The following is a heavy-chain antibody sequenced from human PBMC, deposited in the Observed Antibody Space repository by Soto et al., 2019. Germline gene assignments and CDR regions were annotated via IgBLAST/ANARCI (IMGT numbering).Heavy chain of an antibody. Sequence: EAQLVESGGGLVQPGGSLRLSCSASGFTLSSFTMHWVRQAPGKGLEYVSTISSNGGSTYYADSVKGRFTISRDSSKNTLYLQMRSLRAEDTAVYYCVKGGFVTEWFGPSGYYGMDVWGQGTTVTVSS. CDR1: GFTLSSFT. CDR3: VKGGFVTEWFGPSGYYGMDV. CDR2: ISSNGGST. D-gene: IGHD3-10*01. V-gene: IGHV3-64D*08. J-gene: IGHJ6*02.